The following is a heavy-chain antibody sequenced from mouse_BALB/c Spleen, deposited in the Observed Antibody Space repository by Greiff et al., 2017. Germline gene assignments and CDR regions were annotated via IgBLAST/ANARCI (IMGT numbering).Heavy chain of an antibody. J-gene: IGHJ2*01. CDR1: GYTFTSYW. Sequence: QVQLQQPGAELVKPGASVKMSCKASGYTFTSYWMHWVKQRPGQGLEWIGVIDPSDSYTSYNQKFKGKATLTVDTSSSTAYMQLSSLTSEDSAVYYCTRWDGNYPFDYWGQGTTLTVSS. V-gene: IGHV1S127*01. CDR2: IDPSDSYT. D-gene: IGHD2-1*01. CDR3: TRWDGNYPFDY.